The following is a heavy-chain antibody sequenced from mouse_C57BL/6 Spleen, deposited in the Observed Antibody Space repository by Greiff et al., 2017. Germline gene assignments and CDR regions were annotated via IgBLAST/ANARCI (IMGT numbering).Heavy chain of an antibody. V-gene: IGHV5-9-1*02. CDR1: GFTFSSYA. CDR2: ISSGGDYI. CDR3: TRGDPPYAMDY. Sequence: EVNVVESGEGLVKPGGSLKLSCAASGFTFSSYAMSWVRQTPEKRLEWVAYISSGGDYIYYADTVKGRFTISRDNARNTLYLQMSSLKSEDTAMYYCTRGDPPYAMDYWGQGTSVTVSS. J-gene: IGHJ4*01.